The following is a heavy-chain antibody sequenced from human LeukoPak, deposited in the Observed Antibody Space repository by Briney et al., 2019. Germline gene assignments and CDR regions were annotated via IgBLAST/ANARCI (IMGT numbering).Heavy chain of an antibody. CDR1: GFTFRSYS. CDR2: ISSSSSYI. J-gene: IGHJ4*02. Sequence: GGSLTLSCPASGFTFRSYSMKWLRQAPGKGLEWVSSISSSSSYIYYADSVKGRFTISRDNAKNSLYLQMNSLRAEDTAVYYCARDGGGSYYTDRNYWGQGTLVTVSS. V-gene: IGHV3-21*01. CDR3: ARDGGGSYYTDRNY. D-gene: IGHD1-26*01.